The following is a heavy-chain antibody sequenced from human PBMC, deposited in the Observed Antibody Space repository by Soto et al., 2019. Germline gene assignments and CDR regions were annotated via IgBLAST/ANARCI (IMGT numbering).Heavy chain of an antibody. CDR1: GGIFNRYA. CDR3: ARDRAERYYGSGSQYIHYFDY. J-gene: IGHJ4*02. Sequence: ASLKLPCKASGGIFNRYAIGWVRQAPGQGLEWMGGIIPMFGTTNYAQKFQGRVTITADKFTSTAYMDLSSLRSEDTAVYYCARDRAERYYGSGSQYIHYFDYWGQGTLVTVSS. D-gene: IGHD3-10*01. V-gene: IGHV1-69*06. CDR2: IIPMFGTT.